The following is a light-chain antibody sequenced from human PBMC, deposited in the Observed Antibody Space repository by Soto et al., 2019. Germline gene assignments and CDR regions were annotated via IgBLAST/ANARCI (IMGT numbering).Light chain of an antibody. Sequence: EIVLTQSPGTLSLSPGERATLSCRASQSVSSTYLAWYQQNPGQAPMLLIYGASSRATGIPDRFGGSGSGTDFTLTISRLEPEDFAEYFCQQYRSSSYTFGQGTKLEIK. J-gene: IGKJ2*01. CDR2: GAS. CDR3: QQYRSSSYT. V-gene: IGKV3-20*01. CDR1: QSVSSTY.